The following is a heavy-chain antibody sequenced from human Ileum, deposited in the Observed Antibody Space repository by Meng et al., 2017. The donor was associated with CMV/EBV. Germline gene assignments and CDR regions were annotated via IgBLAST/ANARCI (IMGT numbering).Heavy chain of an antibody. CDR1: GFSFSTHVG. CDR3: AYRRGGGSGWNWFGP. Sequence: QITVKETAPTLVKPTQTLPRACTFSGFSFSTHVGMGWIRRPPGKDLGWLAMIYWDDDKDSSSSLKSRLTILKDNSKNQVVLIMTDMDPADTATYYCAYRRGGGSGWNWFGPWGQGLLVTVSS. V-gene: IGHV2-5*02. CDR2: IYWDDDK. D-gene: IGHD6-19*01. J-gene: IGHJ5*02.